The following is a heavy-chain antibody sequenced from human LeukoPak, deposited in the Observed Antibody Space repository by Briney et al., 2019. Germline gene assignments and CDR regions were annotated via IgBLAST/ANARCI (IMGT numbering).Heavy chain of an antibody. Sequence: SVKVSCKASGGTVSSYVNSWVRQAPGQGLEWMGGVLPIFGTAIYAQKWQGRVTITADESTSTAYMELRSLRSEDTAIYYCARGEEQGRYFDWLPGFAPWGQGTLVIVSS. CDR3: ARGEEQGRYFDWLPGFAP. CDR1: GGTVSSYV. CDR2: VLPIFGTA. J-gene: IGHJ5*02. V-gene: IGHV1-69*13. D-gene: IGHD3-9*01.